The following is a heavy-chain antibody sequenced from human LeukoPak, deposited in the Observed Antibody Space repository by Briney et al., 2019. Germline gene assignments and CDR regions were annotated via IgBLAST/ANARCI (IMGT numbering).Heavy chain of an antibody. J-gene: IGHJ4*02. CDR2: ISSSSSYI. CDR1: GFTFSSYS. Sequence: GGSLRLSCAASGFTFSSYSMNWVRQAPGKGLEWVSSISSSSSYIYYAHSVKGRFTISRDNAKNSLYLQMNTPTAEDTAVYYCARSDILTGYYGAYFDYWGQGTLVTVSS. CDR3: ARSDILTGYYGAYFDY. V-gene: IGHV3-21*01. D-gene: IGHD3-9*01.